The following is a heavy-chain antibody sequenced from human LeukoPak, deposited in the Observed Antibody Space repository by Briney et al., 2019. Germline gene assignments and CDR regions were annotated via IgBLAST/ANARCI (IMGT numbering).Heavy chain of an antibody. D-gene: IGHD4-11*01. J-gene: IGHJ5*02. V-gene: IGHV1-46*01. CDR2: INPSGGST. Sequence: ASVKVSCKASGYTFTSYYMHWVRQAPGQGLEWMGIINPSGGSTSYAQKFQGRVTMTRDMSTSTVYMELSSLRSEDAAVYYCATNVYSNYGWFDPWGQGTLVTVSS. CDR3: ATNVYSNYGWFDP. CDR1: GYTFTSYY.